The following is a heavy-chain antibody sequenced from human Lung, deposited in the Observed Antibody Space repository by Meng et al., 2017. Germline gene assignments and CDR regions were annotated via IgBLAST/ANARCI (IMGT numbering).Heavy chain of an antibody. V-gene: IGHV4-34*01. Sequence: VPLQQWGAGLLKPSDTLSLTCVVSGGSFSDYYWSWIRQPPGKGLEWIGEINHSGSTNYNPSLESRATISVDTSQNNLSLKLSSVTAADSAVYYCARGPTTMAHDFDYWGQGTLVTVSS. CDR3: ARGPTTMAHDFDY. D-gene: IGHD4-11*01. J-gene: IGHJ4*02. CDR1: GGSFSDYY. CDR2: INHSGST.